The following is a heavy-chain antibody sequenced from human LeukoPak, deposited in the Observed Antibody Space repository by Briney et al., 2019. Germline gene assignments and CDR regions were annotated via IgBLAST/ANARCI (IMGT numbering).Heavy chain of an antibody. CDR1: GGSISSGGYY. D-gene: IGHD3-22*01. CDR2: IYYSGST. Sequence: PSQTLSLTCTFSGGSISSGGYYWSWIPQHPGKGLEWIGYIYYSGSTYYNPSLKSRVTISVDTSKNQFSLKLSSVTAADTAVYYCAREDDSYYYYGMDVWGQGTTVTVSS. V-gene: IGHV4-31*03. CDR3: AREDDSYYYYGMDV. J-gene: IGHJ6*02.